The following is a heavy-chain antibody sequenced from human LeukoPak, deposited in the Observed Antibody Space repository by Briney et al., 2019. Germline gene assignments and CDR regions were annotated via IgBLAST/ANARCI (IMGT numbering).Heavy chain of an antibody. CDR2: IKQDGSQR. V-gene: IGHV3-7*01. CDR1: GFTFSDYW. D-gene: IGHD6-6*01. CDR3: ARRGGSSSRRSPIDY. J-gene: IGHJ4*02. Sequence: PGGALRLSCTASGFTFSDYWMTWVRQAPGKGPEWVANIKQDGSQRYYVDSVRGRFTISRDNAKNSLFLQMNGLRAEDTAVYYSARRGGSSSRRSPIDYWGQGTLVTVSS.